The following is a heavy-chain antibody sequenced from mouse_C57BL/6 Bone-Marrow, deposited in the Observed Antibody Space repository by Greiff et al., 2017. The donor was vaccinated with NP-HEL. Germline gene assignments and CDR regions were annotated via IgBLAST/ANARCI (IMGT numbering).Heavy chain of an antibody. V-gene: IGHV14-2*01. CDR1: GFNIKDYY. CDR3: ARSNYSNEDYFDY. Sequence: VTLKVSGAELVKPGASVKLSCTASGFNIKDYYMHWVKQRTEQGLEWIGRIDPEDGETKYAPKFQGKATITADTSSNTAYLQLSSLTSEDTAVYYCARSNYSNEDYFDYWGQGTTLTVSS. J-gene: IGHJ2*01. D-gene: IGHD2-5*01. CDR2: IDPEDGET.